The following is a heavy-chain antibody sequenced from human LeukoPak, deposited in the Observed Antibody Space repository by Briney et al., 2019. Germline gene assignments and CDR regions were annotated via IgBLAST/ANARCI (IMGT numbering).Heavy chain of an antibody. Sequence: SETLSLTCAAYGGSFSGYYWSWIRQPPGKGLEWVGEINHSGSTNYNPSLKSRVTISVDTSKNQFSLNVSAVTAADTAVYYCARHYLRSRAFMVRGVISPDYWGQGTLVTVSS. CDR3: ARHYLRSRAFMVRGVISPDY. CDR2: INHSGST. J-gene: IGHJ4*02. D-gene: IGHD3-10*01. V-gene: IGHV4-34*01. CDR1: GGSFSGYY.